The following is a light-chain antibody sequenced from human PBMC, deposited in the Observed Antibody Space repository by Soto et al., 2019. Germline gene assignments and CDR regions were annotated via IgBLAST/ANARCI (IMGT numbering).Light chain of an antibody. J-gene: IGLJ1*01. CDR1: DIASKS. CDR2: DDN. CDR3: QVWDSSSDHDV. Sequence: SYELTQPPSVSVAPGQTARISCGGNDIASKSVHWSQQKPGQAPVLVVYDDNDRPSGIPERLSGSNSGDTATLTISRVEAGDEADYYCQVWDSSSDHDVFGSGTKSPS. V-gene: IGLV3-21*02.